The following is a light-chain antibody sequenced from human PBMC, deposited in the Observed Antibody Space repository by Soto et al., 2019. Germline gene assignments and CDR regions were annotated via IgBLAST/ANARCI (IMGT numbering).Light chain of an antibody. CDR3: AAWDDSLNGHSV. CDR1: SSNIGCNT. CDR2: SNN. J-gene: IGLJ1*01. V-gene: IGLV1-44*01. Sequence: QSVLTQPPSASGTPGQRVTISCSGSSSNIGCNTVNWYQQLPGTAPKLLIYSNNQRPSGVPDRFSGSKSGTSASLAISGLQSEDEADYYCAAWDDSLNGHSVFGTGTKLTVL.